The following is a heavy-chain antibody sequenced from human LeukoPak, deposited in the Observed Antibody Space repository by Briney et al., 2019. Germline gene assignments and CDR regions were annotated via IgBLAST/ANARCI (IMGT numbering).Heavy chain of an antibody. V-gene: IGHV5-51*01. Sequence: GESLKISCKGSGYSFTSYWIGWVRQMPGKGLEWMGIIYPGDSDTRYSPSFQGQVTISADKSISTAYLQWSSLKASDTATYYCARLDCSGGSCYYYYYGMDVWGQGTTVTVSS. J-gene: IGHJ6*02. D-gene: IGHD2-15*01. CDR3: ARLDCSGGSCYYYYYGMDV. CDR2: IYPGDSDT. CDR1: GYSFTSYW.